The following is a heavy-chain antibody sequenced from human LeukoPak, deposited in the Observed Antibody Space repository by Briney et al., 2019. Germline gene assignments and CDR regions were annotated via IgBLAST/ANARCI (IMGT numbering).Heavy chain of an antibody. CDR1: GFPFSPDW. J-gene: IGHJ4*02. CDR3: AKGRALEVVAAFNY. V-gene: IGHV3-23*01. CDR2: ISGSGANT. Sequence: GGSLTLSCAASGFPFSPDWMSWVRQAPGKGLEWVSAISGSGANTYYADSVKGRFTISRDNSKNTLSLQMNTLRTDDTAVYYCAKGRALEVVAAFNYWGQGTVVTVSS. D-gene: IGHD2-15*01.